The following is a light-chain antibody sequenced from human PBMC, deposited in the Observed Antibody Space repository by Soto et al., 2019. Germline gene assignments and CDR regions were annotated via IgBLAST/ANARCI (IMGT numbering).Light chain of an antibody. V-gene: IGKV3-11*01. CDR2: AAS. CDR3: QQRSDWPSS. CDR1: QSVSRY. Sequence: EIVLTQSPATLSLSPGERATLSCRASQSVSRYLAWYQQKPGQAPSLLIYAASNRATGIPARFSGSGSGTGFTLTISSLEPEDCAVYYCQQRSDWPSSFGGGTKVQIK. J-gene: IGKJ4*01.